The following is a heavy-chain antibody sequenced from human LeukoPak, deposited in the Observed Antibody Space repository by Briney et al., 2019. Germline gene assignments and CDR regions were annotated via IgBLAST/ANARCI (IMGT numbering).Heavy chain of an antibody. J-gene: IGHJ4*02. V-gene: IGHV4-39*07. CDR1: GGSISSSSYY. D-gene: IGHD3-22*01. CDR3: ARGAYDSSGYYFMDY. CDR2: IYYSGST. Sequence: SETLSLTCTVSGGSISSSSYYWGWIRQPPGKGLEWIGSIYYSGSTYYNPSLKSRVTISVDTSKNQFSLKLSSVTAADTAVYYCARGAYDSSGYYFMDYWGQGTLVTVSS.